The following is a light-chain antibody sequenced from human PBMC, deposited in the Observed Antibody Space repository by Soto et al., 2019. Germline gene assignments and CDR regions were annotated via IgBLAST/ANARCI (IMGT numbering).Light chain of an antibody. CDR3: AAWDDSLNGYV. V-gene: IGLV1-36*01. CDR1: SSNIGNNA. CDR2: YDD. J-gene: IGLJ1*01. Sequence: QSVLTQPPSVSEAPRQRVTISCSGSSSNIGNNAVNWYQQLPGKAPKLLIYYDDLLPSGVSDRFSGSKSGTSASLAISGLQSEDEADYYCAAWDDSLNGYVFGKGTKVTVL.